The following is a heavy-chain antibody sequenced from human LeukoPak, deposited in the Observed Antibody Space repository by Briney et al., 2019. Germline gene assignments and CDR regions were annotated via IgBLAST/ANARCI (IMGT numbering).Heavy chain of an antibody. CDR3: ARHDSSGYYPGAFDI. V-gene: IGHV4-34*01. D-gene: IGHD3-22*01. J-gene: IGHJ3*02. CDR1: GGSFSGYY. Sequence: NPSETLSLTCAVYGGSFSGYYWSWIRQPPGKGLEWIGEINHSGSTNYNPSLKSRVTISVDTSKNQFSLKLSSVTAADTAVYYCARHDSSGYYPGAFDIWGQGTMVTVSS. CDR2: INHSGST.